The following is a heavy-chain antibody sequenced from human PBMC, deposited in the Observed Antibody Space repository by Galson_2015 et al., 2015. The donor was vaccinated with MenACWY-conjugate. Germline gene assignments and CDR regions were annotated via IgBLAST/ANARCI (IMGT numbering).Heavy chain of an antibody. J-gene: IGHJ4*02. CDR1: GVSISSKSYS. D-gene: IGHD1-1*01. CDR2: SYSSGNT. CDR3: SRVRGTTVTDS. Sequence: ATLSLTCPVSGVSISSKSYSWGWVRPPPGQGLEWIGTSYSSGNTHYNPSLKSRVTISVDTSENQFSLKLTSGTTADTAVYYCSRVRGTTVTDSWGQGTLVSVSS. V-gene: IGHV4-39*07.